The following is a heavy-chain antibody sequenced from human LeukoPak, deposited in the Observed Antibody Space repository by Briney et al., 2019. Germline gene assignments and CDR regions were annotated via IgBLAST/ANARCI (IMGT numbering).Heavy chain of an antibody. CDR2: VNHSGST. Sequence: PSETLSLTCAVYGGSFIGYYWSGIRQPPGKGLEWIGEVNHSGSTNYNPSLKSRVTISVDTSKNQFSLKLSSVTAADTAVYYCARGRSSSWTPHYYYYSGMDVWGKGTTVTVSS. D-gene: IGHD6-13*01. V-gene: IGHV4-34*01. J-gene: IGHJ6*04. CDR3: ARGRSSSWTPHYYYYSGMDV. CDR1: GGSFIGYY.